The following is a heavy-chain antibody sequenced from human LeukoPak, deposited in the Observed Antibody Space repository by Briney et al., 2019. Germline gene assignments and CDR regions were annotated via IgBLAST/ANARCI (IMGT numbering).Heavy chain of an antibody. CDR2: IYHSGRT. CDR3: ARGGPWGLSHRDYFDY. J-gene: IGHJ4*02. V-gene: IGHV4-38-2*02. Sequence: PSETLSLTCTVSGYSIASGYLWGWIRQTPEKGLEWIATIYHSGRTYYNLSLKSRVTISMDTSRNQFSLKVTSVTAAETALYFCARGGPWGLSHRDYFDYWGQGTLVTVSS. CDR1: GYSIASGYL. D-gene: IGHD1-26*01.